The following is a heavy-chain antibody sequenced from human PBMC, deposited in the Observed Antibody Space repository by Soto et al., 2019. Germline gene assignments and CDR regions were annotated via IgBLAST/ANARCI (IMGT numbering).Heavy chain of an antibody. J-gene: IGHJ3*02. V-gene: IGHV2-5*02. CDR1: GFSLSTSGVG. D-gene: IGHD3-10*01. Sequence: QITLKESGPTLVKPTQTLTLTCTFSGFSLSTSGVGVGWIRQPPGKALEWLALIYWDDDKRYSPSLKSRLTITKDTSKNQVVLTMTNMDPVETATYYCAHSGLLWFGEPSDAFDIWGQGTMVTVSS. CDR3: AHSGLLWFGEPSDAFDI. CDR2: IYWDDDK.